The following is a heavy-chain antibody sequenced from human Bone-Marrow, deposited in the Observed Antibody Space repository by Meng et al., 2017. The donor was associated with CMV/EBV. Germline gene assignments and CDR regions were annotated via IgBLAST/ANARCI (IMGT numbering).Heavy chain of an antibody. D-gene: IGHD4-11*01. CDR2: IHSGSTP. J-gene: IGHJ4*02. CDR1: GFRFSSYA. V-gene: IGHV3-23*03. CDR3: AKDEDSNYLAAALDY. Sequence: GESLKISCTASGFRFSSYAMTWVRQAPGKGLEWVSVIHSGSTPYYADSVKGRFTISRDNSKNTLYLQMNSLRVEDTAIYYCAKDEDSNYLAAALDYWGQGTRVTVSS.